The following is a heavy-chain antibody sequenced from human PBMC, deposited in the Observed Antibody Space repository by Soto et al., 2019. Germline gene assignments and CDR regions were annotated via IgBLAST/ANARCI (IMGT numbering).Heavy chain of an antibody. CDR3: AKGGAAAGTYYYYGMDV. J-gene: IGHJ6*02. V-gene: IGHV3-23*01. CDR2: ISGSGGST. CDR1: GFTFSSYA. Sequence: PGGSLRLSCAASGFTFSSYAMSWVRQAPGKGLEWVSAISGSGGSTYYADSVKGRFTISRDNSKNTLYLQMNSLRAEDTAVHYCAKGGAAAGTYYYYGMDVWGQGTTVTVSS. D-gene: IGHD6-13*01.